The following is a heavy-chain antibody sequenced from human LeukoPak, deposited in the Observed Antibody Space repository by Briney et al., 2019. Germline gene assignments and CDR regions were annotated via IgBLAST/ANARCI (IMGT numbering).Heavy chain of an antibody. Sequence: SVKVSCKASGGTFSCYAISWVRQAPGQGLEWMGRIIPIFGTANYAQRFQGRVTITTDESTSTAYMELSSLRSEDTAVYYCARDAPGDGDYVGWYFDLWGRGTLLTVSS. J-gene: IGHJ2*01. CDR1: GGTFSCYA. CDR3: ARDAPGDGDYVGWYFDL. CDR2: IIPIFGTA. V-gene: IGHV1-69*05. D-gene: IGHD4-17*01.